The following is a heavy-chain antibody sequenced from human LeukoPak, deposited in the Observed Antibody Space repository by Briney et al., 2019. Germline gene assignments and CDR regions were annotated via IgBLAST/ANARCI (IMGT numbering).Heavy chain of an antibody. Sequence: GGSLRLSCAASGFTFDSYGMSWVRQAPGKGLEWVSGINWNGADTTYTESVKGRFTISRDNAKNSLYLQMNSLRAEDTAVYYCARDPPSFDSWGQGTLVTVSS. CDR1: GFTFDSYG. V-gene: IGHV3-20*04. CDR3: ARDPPSFDS. J-gene: IGHJ4*02. CDR2: INWNGADT.